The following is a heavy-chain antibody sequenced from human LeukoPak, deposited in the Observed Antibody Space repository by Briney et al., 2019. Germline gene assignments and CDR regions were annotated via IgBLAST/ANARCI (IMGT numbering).Heavy chain of an antibody. CDR3: ARAVVVPAAINYYYYYGMDV. V-gene: IGHV1-18*01. D-gene: IGHD2-2*02. CDR1: GYTFTSYG. CDR2: ISAYNGNT. Sequence: GASVKVSCKASGYTFTSYGISWVRQAPGQGLEWMGWISAYNGNTSYAQKLQGRVTMTTDTSTSTAYMELRSLRSDDTAVYYCARAVVVPAAINYYYYYGMDVWGQGTTVTVSS. J-gene: IGHJ6*02.